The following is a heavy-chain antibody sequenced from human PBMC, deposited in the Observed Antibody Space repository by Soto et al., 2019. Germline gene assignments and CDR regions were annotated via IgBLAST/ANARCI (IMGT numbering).Heavy chain of an antibody. Sequence: GGSLRLSCAASGFTFSSYSMHWVRQAPGNGLEWVAVISYDGSIKYYADSVKGRFTISRDNSKNTLFLHMTSLRVEDTAVYSCAKDLGSLGGMDDWGQGTTVTVSS. CDR1: GFTFSSYS. CDR3: AKDLGSLGGMDD. CDR2: ISYDGSIK. J-gene: IGHJ6*02. V-gene: IGHV3-30*18.